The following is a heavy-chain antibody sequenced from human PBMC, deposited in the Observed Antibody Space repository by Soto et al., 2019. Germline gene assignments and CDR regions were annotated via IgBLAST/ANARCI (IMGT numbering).Heavy chain of an antibody. V-gene: IGHV4-30-4*01. J-gene: IGHJ4*02. CDR2: IYYSGST. CDR1: GGSISSGDYY. CDR3: AIYCGPSVEFDY. Sequence: QVQLQESGPGLVKPSQTLSLTCTVSGGSISSGDYYWSWIRQPPGKGLEWIGYIYYSGSTYYNPSLKSRVAIPIVSSKNQFSLKLSSVTAAGTAVYYGAIYCGPSVEFDYWGQGTLVTVSS. D-gene: IGHD2-21*01.